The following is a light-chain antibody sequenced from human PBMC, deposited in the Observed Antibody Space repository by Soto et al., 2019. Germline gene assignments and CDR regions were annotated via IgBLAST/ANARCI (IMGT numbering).Light chain of an antibody. V-gene: IGLV2-18*02. CDR1: SSDIGSYNR. CDR2: EVN. Sequence: QSVLTQPASVSGSPGQSITISCTGTSSDIGSYNRVSWYQQPPGTAPKPIIYEVNNRPSGVPDRFSGSKSGNTASLTISGLQAEDEADYYCNSFTTSSTYVFGTGTKLTVL. CDR3: NSFTTSSTYV. J-gene: IGLJ1*01.